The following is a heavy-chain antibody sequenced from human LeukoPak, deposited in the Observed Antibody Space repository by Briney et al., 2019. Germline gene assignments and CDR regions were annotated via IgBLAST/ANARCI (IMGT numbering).Heavy chain of an antibody. CDR2: INPSGGST. D-gene: IGHD4-11*01. V-gene: IGHV1-46*01. Sequence: ASVKVSCKASGGTFSSYAISWVRQAPGQGLEWMGIINPSGGSTSYAQKFQGRVTMTRDTSTSTVYMELSSLRSEDTAVYYCARPLQPGYNWFDPWGQGTLVTVSS. J-gene: IGHJ5*02. CDR3: ARPLQPGYNWFDP. CDR1: GGTFSSYA.